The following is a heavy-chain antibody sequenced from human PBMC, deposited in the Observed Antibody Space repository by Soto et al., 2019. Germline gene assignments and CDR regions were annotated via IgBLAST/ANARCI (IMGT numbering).Heavy chain of an antibody. D-gene: IGHD3-22*01. CDR1: GGSISSGGYY. CDR2: IYYSGST. CDR3: ARDLKGGYYYDSSGYYYYYYGMDV. J-gene: IGHJ6*02. V-gene: IGHV4-31*03. Sequence: LSLTCTVSGGSISSGGYYWSWIRQHPGKGLEWIGYIYYSGSTYYNPSLKSRVTISVDTSKNQFSLKLSSVTAADTAVYYCARDLKGGYYYDSSGYYYYYYGMDVWGQGTTVTVSS.